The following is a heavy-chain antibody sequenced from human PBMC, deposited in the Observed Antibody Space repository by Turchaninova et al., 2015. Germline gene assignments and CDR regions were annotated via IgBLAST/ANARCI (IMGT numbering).Heavy chain of an antibody. D-gene: IGHD5-18*01. CDR3: ARQGYGYGTAFDY. V-gene: IGHV4-38-2*01. CDR2: IYHSGST. J-gene: IGHJ4*02. CDR1: GYSIRSGYF. Sequence: QVQLQESGPGLVKPSETLPLTCAVSGYSIRSGYFWAWIRQPPGKGRELIGSIYHSGSTFYNPSLKSRITMSLDTSKNQFSLKLSSVTAADTAVFYCARQGYGYGTAFDYWGQGTLVTVSS.